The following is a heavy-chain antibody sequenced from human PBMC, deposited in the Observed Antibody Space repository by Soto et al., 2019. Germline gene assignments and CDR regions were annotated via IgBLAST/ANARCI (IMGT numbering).Heavy chain of an antibody. V-gene: IGHV1-58*01. CDR3: ARSIVVVTALDY. Sequence: SVKVSCKASGFTFTSSAVQWVRQARGQRLEWIGWIAVGSGNTNYAQKFQGRVTITRDTSASTAYMELSSLRSEDTAVYYCARSIVVVTALDYWGQGTLVTVSS. CDR1: GFTFTSSA. J-gene: IGHJ4*02. CDR2: IAVGSGNT. D-gene: IGHD2-21*02.